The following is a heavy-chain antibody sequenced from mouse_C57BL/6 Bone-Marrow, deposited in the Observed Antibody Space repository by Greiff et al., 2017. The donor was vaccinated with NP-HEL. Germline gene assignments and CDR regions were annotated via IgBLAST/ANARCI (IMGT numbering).Heavy chain of an antibody. D-gene: IGHD1-1*01. CDR3: ARWGPTVEEYYFDY. CDR1: GYSFTDYN. V-gene: IGHV1-39*01. Sequence: VQLKESGPELVKPGASVKISCKASGYSFTDYNMNWVKQSNGKSLEWIGVINPNYGTTSYNQKFKGKATLTVDQSSSTAYMQLNSLTSEDSAVYYCARWGPTVEEYYFDYWGQGTTLTVSS. CDR2: INPNYGTT. J-gene: IGHJ2*01.